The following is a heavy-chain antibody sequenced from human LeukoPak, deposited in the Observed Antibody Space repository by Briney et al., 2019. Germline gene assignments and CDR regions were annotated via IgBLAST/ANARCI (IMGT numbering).Heavy chain of an antibody. CDR3: AKDLAPFVVVPAATGFDY. D-gene: IGHD2-2*01. Sequence: PGRSLRLSCAASGFTFDDYAMHWVRQAPGKGLEWVSGISWNSGSIGYADAVKGRFTIDRNNAKNSLYLQMNSLRADDTALYYCAKDLAPFVVVPAATGFDYWGQGTLVTVSS. V-gene: IGHV3-9*01. CDR2: ISWNSGSI. CDR1: GFTFDDYA. J-gene: IGHJ4*02.